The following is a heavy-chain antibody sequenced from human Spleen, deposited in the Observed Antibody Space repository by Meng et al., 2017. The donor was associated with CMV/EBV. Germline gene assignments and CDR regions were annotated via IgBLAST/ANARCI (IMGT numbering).Heavy chain of an antibody. CDR1: GGSISSSTYY. Sequence: SETLSLTCTVSGGSISSSTYYWGWIRQPPGKGLEWIGSIYFLGSSYYNPSLKSRVTISVDTSKNQFSLKLSSVTAADTAVCYCARRKMTTVSGKSYYYYGMDVWGQGTTVTVSS. J-gene: IGHJ6*02. D-gene: IGHD4-11*01. V-gene: IGHV4-39*07. CDR2: IYFLGSS. CDR3: ARRKMTTVSGKSYYYYGMDV.